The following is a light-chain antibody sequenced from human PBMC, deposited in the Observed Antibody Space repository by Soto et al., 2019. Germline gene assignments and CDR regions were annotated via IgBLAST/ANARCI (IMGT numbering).Light chain of an antibody. CDR3: KQFSSYPLT. J-gene: IGKJ4*01. CDR2: DAS. V-gene: IGKV3-20*01. Sequence: EFGLTQSPGTLSLSPGERATLSCRASQTVRNNYLAWYQQKPGQAPMLLLYDASIRATVIPDRFSGGESAIDFTLTISRLEPEHFAVYYCKQFSSYPLTFGGGTKVEIK. CDR1: QTVRNNY.